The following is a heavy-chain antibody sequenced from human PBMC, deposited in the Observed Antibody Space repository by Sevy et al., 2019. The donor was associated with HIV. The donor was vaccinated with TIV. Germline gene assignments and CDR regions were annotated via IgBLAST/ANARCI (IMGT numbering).Heavy chain of an antibody. J-gene: IGHJ4*02. CDR3: ARDRGEILSSAFNY. CDR2: ISHDGRNNK. V-gene: IGHV3-30*04. D-gene: IGHD3-10*01. Sequence: GGSLRLSCAASGFSFSEYGMHWVRQAPGKGLEWVAVISHDGRNNKYNPDSVKGRFTISRDNYKNTLYLQMNSLRAEDTAIYYCARDRGEILSSAFNYWGQGTLVPVSS. CDR1: GFSFSEYG.